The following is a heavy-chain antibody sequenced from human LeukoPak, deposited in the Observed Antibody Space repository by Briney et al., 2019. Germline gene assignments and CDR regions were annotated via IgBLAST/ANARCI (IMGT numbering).Heavy chain of an antibody. D-gene: IGHD3-10*01. J-gene: IGHJ3*02. Sequence: GGSLRLSCAASGFTFSSYAMSWVRQAPGKGLEWVSAISDSGGSTYYADSVKGRFTVSRDNSKNTLYLQMNSLRAEDTAVYYCAKERLLWFGELDAFDIWGQGTMVTVSS. V-gene: IGHV3-23*01. CDR2: ISDSGGST. CDR3: AKERLLWFGELDAFDI. CDR1: GFTFSSYA.